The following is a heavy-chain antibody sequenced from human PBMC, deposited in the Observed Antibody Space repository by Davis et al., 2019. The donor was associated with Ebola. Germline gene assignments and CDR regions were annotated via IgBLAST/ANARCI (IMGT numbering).Heavy chain of an antibody. CDR2: IDPSDSST. Sequence: GESLHISCQGSGYTFTSHWITWVRQMPGKGLEWLGKIDPSDSSTNYSPSFQGHVTISADKSISTAYLQWTSLKASDTAMYYCARHVYSSSWYDYWGQGTLVTVSS. J-gene: IGHJ4*02. CDR1: GYTFTSHW. V-gene: IGHV5-10-1*01. D-gene: IGHD6-13*01. CDR3: ARHVYSSSWYDY.